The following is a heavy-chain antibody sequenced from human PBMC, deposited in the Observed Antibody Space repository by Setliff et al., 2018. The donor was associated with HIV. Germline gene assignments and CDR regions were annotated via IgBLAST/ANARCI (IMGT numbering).Heavy chain of an antibody. CDR2: IYTSGST. V-gene: IGHV4-61*02. D-gene: IGHD2-2*01. CDR1: GGSISSGSYY. Sequence: PSETLSLTCTVSGGSISSGSYYWSWIRQPAGKGLEWIGRIYTSGSTNYNPSLKSRVSISVDTSKNQFSLKLSSVTAADTAVYYCARMDSSTWPDYYFYGMDVWGQGTTVTVSS. J-gene: IGHJ6*02. CDR3: ARMDSSTWPDYYFYGMDV.